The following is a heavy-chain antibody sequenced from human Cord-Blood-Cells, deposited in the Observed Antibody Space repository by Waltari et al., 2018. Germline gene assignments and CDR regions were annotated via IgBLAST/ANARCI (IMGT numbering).Heavy chain of an antibody. V-gene: IGHV4-39*01. J-gene: IGHJ4*02. CDR1: GGSISSSSYY. CDR3: ARHPDYGDYVSYYFDY. CDR2: IYYSGST. Sequence: QQQLQESGPGLVKPSETLSLTCTVSGGSISSSSYYWGWIRQPPGKGLEWIGSIYYSGSTYDNPHLKSRVTISVDTAKNQFSLKLSSVTAADTAVYYCARHPDYGDYVSYYFDYWGQGTLVTVSS. D-gene: IGHD4-17*01.